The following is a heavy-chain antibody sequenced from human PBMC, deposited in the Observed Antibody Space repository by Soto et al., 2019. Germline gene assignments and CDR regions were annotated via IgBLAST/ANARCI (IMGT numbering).Heavy chain of an antibody. CDR1: GFSFSTYW. Sequence: EVQLVESGGGLVQPGGSLRLSCAASGFSFSTYWMHWVRQAPGKGLVWVSRINIDGSTTNYADSVKGRFTISRDNAKKTVHLQMNSLRDEDTAVYYCARGWLYYYDSCDYWGQGTLVTVSS. J-gene: IGHJ4*02. CDR3: ARGWLYYYDSCDY. V-gene: IGHV3-74*01. CDR2: INIDGSTT. D-gene: IGHD3-22*01.